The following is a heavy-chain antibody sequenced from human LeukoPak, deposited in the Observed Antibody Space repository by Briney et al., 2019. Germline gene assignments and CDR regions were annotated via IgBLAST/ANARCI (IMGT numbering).Heavy chain of an antibody. J-gene: IGHJ5*02. CDR3: ARGYDSGWYGELDP. CDR2: IYYSGRT. CDR1: GYSISSGYY. D-gene: IGHD6-19*01. V-gene: IGHV4-38-2*02. Sequence: SETLSLTCTVSGYSISSGYYWGWVRQPPGKGLEWIGNIYYSGRTNYNPSLKSRVTISVDTSKNHLSLNLSSVTAADTAVYYCARGYDSGWYGELDPWGRGTLVTVSS.